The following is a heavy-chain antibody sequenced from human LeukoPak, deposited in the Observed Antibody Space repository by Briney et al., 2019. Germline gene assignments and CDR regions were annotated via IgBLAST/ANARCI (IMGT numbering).Heavy chain of an antibody. Sequence: GGSLRLSCAASGFTFSNYKMHWVRQAPGKGLEWVSYISSSGSTIYYADSVKGRFTISRDNAKNSLYLQMNSLRAEDTAVYYCASGPSYGYTYYFDYWGQGTLVTVSS. CDR1: GFTFSNYK. CDR2: ISSSGSTI. D-gene: IGHD5-18*01. CDR3: ASGPSYGYTYYFDY. J-gene: IGHJ4*02. V-gene: IGHV3-48*03.